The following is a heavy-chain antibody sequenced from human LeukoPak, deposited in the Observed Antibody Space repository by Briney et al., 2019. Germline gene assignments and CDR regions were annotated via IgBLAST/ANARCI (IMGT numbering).Heavy chain of an antibody. CDR1: GFSFSSHG. CDR3: ARETYSLADV. J-gene: IGHJ6*02. V-gene: IGHV3-33*01. CDR2: TWFDDSYQ. D-gene: IGHD4-11*01. Sequence: PGGSLRLSCAASGFSFSSHGMHWVRQAPGKGLEWVGVTWFDDSYQHYAGSVRGRFTISRDNSKNTVYLQMNSMRAEDTAVYYCARETYSLADVWGQETTVIVSS.